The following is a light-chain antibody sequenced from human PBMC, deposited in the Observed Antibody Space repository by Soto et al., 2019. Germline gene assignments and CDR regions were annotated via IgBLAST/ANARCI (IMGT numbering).Light chain of an antibody. CDR2: EVS. CDR3: SSYAGSNNFV. V-gene: IGLV2-8*01. J-gene: IGLJ7*01. CDR1: SSDVGGYNY. Sequence: QSALTQPPSASGSPGQSVTISCTGTSSDVGGYNYVSWYQQHPGKAPKLMIYEVSERPSGVPDRFSGSKSSNTASRTVSGLQAEDEADYYCSSYAGSNNFVFGTGTQLTVL.